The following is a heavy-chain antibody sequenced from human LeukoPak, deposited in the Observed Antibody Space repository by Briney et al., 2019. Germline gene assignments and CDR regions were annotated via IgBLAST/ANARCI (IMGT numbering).Heavy chain of an antibody. V-gene: IGHV3-13*01. J-gene: IGHJ2*01. CDR3: ARAAYSSTWYSRYFDL. Sequence: GGSLRLSCAASGFTFSSYDIHWVPPATGKGLEWVSGIGTAGEIYYPGSVKGRFTISRENAKNSLYLQMNSLRAGDTAVYYCARAAYSSTWYSRYFDLWGRGTLVTVSS. D-gene: IGHD6-13*01. CDR2: IGTAGEI. CDR1: GFTFSSYD.